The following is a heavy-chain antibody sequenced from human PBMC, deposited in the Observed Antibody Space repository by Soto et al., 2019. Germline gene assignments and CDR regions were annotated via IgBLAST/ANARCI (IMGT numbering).Heavy chain of an antibody. J-gene: IGHJ6*02. D-gene: IGHD4-4*01. CDR2: IIPRSAKS. CDR3: ARGKYSSPRGGLDV. Sequence: SVKVSCKASGDMFDTYTITWMRQAPGRGLEWVGGIIPRSAKSNFAQKFEGRVTITADESIQTAYLQWGSLKASDSALYYCARGKYSSPRGGLDVWGQGTPVTVSS. V-gene: IGHV1-69*13. CDR1: GDMFDTYT.